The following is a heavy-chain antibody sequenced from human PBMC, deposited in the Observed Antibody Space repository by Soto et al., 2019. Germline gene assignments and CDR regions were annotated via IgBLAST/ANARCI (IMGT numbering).Heavy chain of an antibody. V-gene: IGHV3-33*01. Sequence: GGSLRLSCAASGFTFSSYGMHWVRQAPGKGLEWVAVIWYDGSNKYYADSVKGRFTISRDNSKNTLYLQMNSLRAEDTAVYYCARARPSIVVVPAALDYWGQGTLVTVSS. CDR2: IWYDGSNK. D-gene: IGHD2-2*01. CDR3: ARARPSIVVVPAALDY. CDR1: GFTFSSYG. J-gene: IGHJ4*02.